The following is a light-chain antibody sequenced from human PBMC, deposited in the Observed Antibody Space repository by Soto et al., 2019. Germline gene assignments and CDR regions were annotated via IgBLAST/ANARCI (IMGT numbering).Light chain of an antibody. CDR3: QQGSDWPWT. CDR1: QSVSSY. CDR2: EAS. V-gene: IGKV3-11*01. Sequence: EIVLTQSPATLSLSPGERATLSCRASQSVSSYLAWYQHKPGQAPRLLMYEASNRATGIPARFSGAGSGTACTLTSSKLAPEDFAVYYCQQGSDWPWTFDQGTRVEIK. J-gene: IGKJ1*01.